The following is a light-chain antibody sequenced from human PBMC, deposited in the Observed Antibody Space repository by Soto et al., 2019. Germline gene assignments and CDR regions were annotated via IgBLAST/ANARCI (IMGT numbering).Light chain of an antibody. CDR1: SSNIGSNY. Sequence: QSVLTQPPSVSAAPGQKVTISCSGSSSNIGSNYVSWYQQLPGTAPKLLICDNNKRPSGIPDRFSGSKSGTSATLGITGLQTGDEADYYCGTWDSSLSAGVFGGGTQLTVL. V-gene: IGLV1-51*01. CDR2: DNN. CDR3: GTWDSSLSAGV. J-gene: IGLJ3*02.